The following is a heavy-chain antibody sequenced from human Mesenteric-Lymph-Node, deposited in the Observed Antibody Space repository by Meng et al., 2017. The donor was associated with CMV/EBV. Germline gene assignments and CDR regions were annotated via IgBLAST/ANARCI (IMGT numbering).Heavy chain of an antibody. V-gene: IGHV3-11*04. CDR3: ARDQGSYCSSTSCYNSLVDY. CDR1: GFTFSDYY. CDR2: ISSSGGTT. D-gene: IGHD2-2*02. J-gene: IGHJ4*02. Sequence: GESLKISCAASGFTFSDYYMTWIRQAPGKGLEWLSYISSSGGTTYYADSVKGRFTVSRDNAKNSLYLQMNSLRAEDTALYYCARDQGSYCSSTSCYNSLVDYWGPGTLVTVSS.